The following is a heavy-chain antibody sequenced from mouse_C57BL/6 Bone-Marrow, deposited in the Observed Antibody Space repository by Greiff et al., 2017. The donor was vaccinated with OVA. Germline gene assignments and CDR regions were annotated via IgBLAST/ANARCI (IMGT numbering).Heavy chain of an antibody. Sequence: EVKLQESGAELVRPGASVKLSCTASGFNIKDDYMHWVKQRPEQGLEWIGWIDPENGYTEYASKFQGKATITADTSSNTAYLQLSSLTSEDTAVYYCTTAASLFAYWGQGTLVTVSA. D-gene: IGHD3-3*01. CDR2: IDPENGYT. J-gene: IGHJ3*01. CDR3: TTAASLFAY. CDR1: GFNIKDDY. V-gene: IGHV14-4*01.